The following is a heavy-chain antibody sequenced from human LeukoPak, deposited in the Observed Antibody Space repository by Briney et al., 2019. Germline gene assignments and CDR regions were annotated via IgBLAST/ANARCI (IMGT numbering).Heavy chain of an antibody. CDR3: AKEPRFLEWLPNYFDY. Sequence: PGGSLRLSCAASGFTFSSYSMNWVRQAPGKGLEWVSSISSSSSYIYYADSVKGRFTISRDNAKNSLYLQMNSLRAEDTAVYYCAKEPRFLEWLPNYFDYWGQGTLVTVSS. CDR2: ISSSSSYI. V-gene: IGHV3-21*04. J-gene: IGHJ4*02. CDR1: GFTFSSYS. D-gene: IGHD3-3*01.